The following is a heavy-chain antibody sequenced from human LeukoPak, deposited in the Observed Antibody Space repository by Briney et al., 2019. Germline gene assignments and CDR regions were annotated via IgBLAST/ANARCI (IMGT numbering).Heavy chain of an antibody. D-gene: IGHD3-22*01. CDR1: GGSISSGDYY. V-gene: IGHV4-30-4*08. Sequence: SETLSLTCTVSGGSISSGDYYWSWIRQPPGKGLEWIGYIYYSGSTHYNPSLKSRVTISVDTSKNQFSLKLSSVTAADTAVYYCARGVWDYDSSGYSPAVDVWGKGTTVTVSS. J-gene: IGHJ6*04. CDR2: IYYSGST. CDR3: ARGVWDYDSSGYSPAVDV.